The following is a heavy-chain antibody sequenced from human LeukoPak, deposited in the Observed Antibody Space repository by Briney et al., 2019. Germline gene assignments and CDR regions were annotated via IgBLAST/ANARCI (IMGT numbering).Heavy chain of an antibody. CDR3: AGDYSSSWYVGSSGWFDP. CDR1: GYTFTGYY. Sequence: ASVKVSCKASGYTFTGYYMHWVRQAPGQGLEWMGWINPNSGGTNYAQKFQGWVTMTRDTSISTAYMELSRLRSDDTAVYYCAGDYSSSWYVGSSGWFDPWGQGTLVTVSS. D-gene: IGHD6-13*01. J-gene: IGHJ5*02. V-gene: IGHV1-2*04. CDR2: INPNSGGT.